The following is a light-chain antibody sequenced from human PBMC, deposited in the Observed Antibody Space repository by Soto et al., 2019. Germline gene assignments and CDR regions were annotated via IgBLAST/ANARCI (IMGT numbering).Light chain of an antibody. CDR3: CSYAGSYV. Sequence: QAVLTQPRSVSGSPGQSVTISCTGTSSDVGSYNYVSWYQQHPGKAPKLMISDVSKRPSGVPDRFSGSKSGNTASLTISGLLAEDEADYYCCSYAGSYVFGTGTKVTVL. CDR2: DVS. CDR1: SSDVGSYNY. V-gene: IGLV2-11*01. J-gene: IGLJ1*01.